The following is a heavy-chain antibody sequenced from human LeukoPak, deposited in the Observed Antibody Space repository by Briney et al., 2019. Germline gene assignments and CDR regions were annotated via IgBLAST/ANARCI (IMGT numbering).Heavy chain of an antibody. J-gene: IGHJ5*02. CDR1: GFTFSSYW. CDR2: IKQDGSEK. D-gene: IGHD5-18*01. CDR3: ARGASGIQLWFFDP. Sequence: GGSLRLSCAASGFTFSSYWMSWVRQAPGKGLEWVANIKQDGSEKYYVDSVKGRFTISRDNAKKSLYLEMNSLGAEDTAVYYCARGASGIQLWFFDPWGQGTLVTVSS. V-gene: IGHV3-7*01.